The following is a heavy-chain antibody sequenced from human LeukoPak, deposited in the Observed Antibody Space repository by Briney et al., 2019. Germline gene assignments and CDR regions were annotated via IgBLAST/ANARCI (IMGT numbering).Heavy chain of an antibody. CDR1: GGSISSDNYY. CDR2: IYHSGST. CDR3: ARDSGVRGVNNNDAFDI. Sequence: SETLSLTCTVSGGSISSDNYYWSWIRQPPGKGLEWIGYIYHSGSTYYNPSLKSRVTISVDTSKNQFSLKLSSVTAADTAVYYCARDSGVRGVNNNDAFDIWGQGTMVTISS. V-gene: IGHV4-30-2*01. J-gene: IGHJ3*02. D-gene: IGHD3-10*01.